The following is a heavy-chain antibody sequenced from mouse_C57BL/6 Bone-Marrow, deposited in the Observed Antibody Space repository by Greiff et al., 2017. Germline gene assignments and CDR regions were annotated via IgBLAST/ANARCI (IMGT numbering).Heavy chain of an antibody. CDR2: IYPRSGNT. CDR3: AREEVFLLPDV. CDR1: GYTFTSYG. J-gene: IGHJ1*03. Sequence: VQLQQSGAELARPGASVKLSCKASGYTFTSYGISWVKQRTGQGLEWIGEIYPRSGNTYYNEKFKGKATLTADKSSSTAYMELRSLTSEDSAVYFCAREEVFLLPDVWGTGTTVTVAS. D-gene: IGHD1-1*01. V-gene: IGHV1-81*01.